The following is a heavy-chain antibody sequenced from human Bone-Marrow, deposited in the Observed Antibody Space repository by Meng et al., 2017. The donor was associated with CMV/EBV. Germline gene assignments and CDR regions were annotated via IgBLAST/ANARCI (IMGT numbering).Heavy chain of an antibody. CDR2: ISAYNGNT. V-gene: IGHV1-2*02. D-gene: IGHD3-3*01. CDR1: GYTFTGYY. CDR3: ARDLSILGVFTRTDY. J-gene: IGHJ4*02. Sequence: ASVKVSCKASGYTFTGYYIHWVRQAPGQGLEWMGWISAYNGNTNYAQKFQGRVTMTRDTSTSTAYKELSSLRSDDTAVYYCARDLSILGVFTRTDYWGQGTLVTVAS.